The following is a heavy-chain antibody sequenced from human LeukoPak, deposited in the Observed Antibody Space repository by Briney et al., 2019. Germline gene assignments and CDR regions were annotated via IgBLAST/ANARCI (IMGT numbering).Heavy chain of an antibody. J-gene: IGHJ4*02. CDR3: AKVRSYQLPIDY. CDR2: IRYDGSNK. CDR1: GFTFSSYG. D-gene: IGHD2-2*01. Sequence: GGSLRLSCAASGFTFSSYGMHWVRQAPGKGLEWVAFIRYDGSNKYYADSVKGRFTISRDNSKNTLYLQMNSLRAEDTAIYYCAKVRSYQLPIDYWGQGTLVTVSS. V-gene: IGHV3-30*02.